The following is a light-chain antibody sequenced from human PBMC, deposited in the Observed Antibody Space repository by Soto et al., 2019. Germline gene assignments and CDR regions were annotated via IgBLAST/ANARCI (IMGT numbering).Light chain of an antibody. CDR2: GAS. V-gene: IGKV3-20*01. CDR1: QSVSGDH. Sequence: VLTQSPGTLSLSVGQGASLCCRASQSVSGDHLAWYQQKSGQAPRLLIYGASSRATGIPDRFSGSGSGTDFTLTISRLEPEDFAVYYCQHYGSSWTFGQGTKVDIK. CDR3: QHYGSSWT. J-gene: IGKJ1*01.